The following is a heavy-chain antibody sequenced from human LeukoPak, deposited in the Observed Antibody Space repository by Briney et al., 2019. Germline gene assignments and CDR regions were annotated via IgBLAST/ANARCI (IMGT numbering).Heavy chain of an antibody. J-gene: IGHJ4*02. D-gene: IGHD6-13*01. CDR2: ISSSGSTI. Sequence: GGSLRLSCAASGFTFSSYEMNWVRQAPGKGLEWVSYISSSGSTIYYADSVKGRFTISRDNAKNSLYLQMNSLRAEDTAVYYCATHSSSWSPIDYWGQGTLVTVSS. CDR1: GFTFSSYE. CDR3: ATHSSSWSPIDY. V-gene: IGHV3-48*03.